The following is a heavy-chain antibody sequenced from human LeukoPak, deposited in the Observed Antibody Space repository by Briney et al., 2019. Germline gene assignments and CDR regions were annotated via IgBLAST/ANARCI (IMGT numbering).Heavy chain of an antibody. CDR3: ARQTHYTPASDY. CDR2: IYYSGGT. J-gene: IGHJ4*02. D-gene: IGHD2-15*01. Sequence: SETLSLTCTVSGGSISSNYWSWIRQPPGKGLEWIGYIYYSGGTNYNPSLKSRVTISRNTSKSQFSLKLTSVTAADTAVYYCARQTHYTPASDYWGQGTLVTVSS. V-gene: IGHV4-59*08. CDR1: GGSISSNY.